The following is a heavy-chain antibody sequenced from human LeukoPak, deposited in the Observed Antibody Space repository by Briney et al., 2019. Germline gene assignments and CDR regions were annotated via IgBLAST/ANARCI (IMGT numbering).Heavy chain of an antibody. CDR1: GDSISSYY. Sequence: SETLSLTCTVSGDSISSYYWSWIRQPPGKGLEWIGYIYYSGSTNYNPSLKSRVTISVDTSKNQFSLKLSSVTAADTAVYYCARGGSISWYYYGSGTGYNRNAEPFDYWGQGTLVTVSS. D-gene: IGHD3-10*01. J-gene: IGHJ4*02. CDR2: IYYSGST. V-gene: IGHV4-59*01. CDR3: ARGGSISWYYYGSGTGYNRNAEPFDY.